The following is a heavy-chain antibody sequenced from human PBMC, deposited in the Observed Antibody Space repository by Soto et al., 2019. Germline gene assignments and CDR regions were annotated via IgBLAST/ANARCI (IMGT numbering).Heavy chain of an antibody. V-gene: IGHV4-59*01. Sequence: PSETLSLTCTVSGGSISSYYWSWIRQPPGKGLEWIGYIYYSGSTNYNPSLKSRVTISVDTSKNQFSLKLSSVTAADTAVYYCARGAHYDFWSIDYYYYGMDVWGQGTTVTVS. J-gene: IGHJ6*02. CDR3: ARGAHYDFWSIDYYYYGMDV. CDR2: IYYSGST. D-gene: IGHD3-3*01. CDR1: GGSISSYY.